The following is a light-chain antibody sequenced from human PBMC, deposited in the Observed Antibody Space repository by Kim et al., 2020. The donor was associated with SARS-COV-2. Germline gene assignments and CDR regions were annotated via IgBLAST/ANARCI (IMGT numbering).Light chain of an antibody. CDR2: SNN. Sequence: GQRVTSSCSGSSSNIETNSVKWFQQLPGTAPKLLIYSNNQRPSGVPARFSGSKAGTSASLAISGLQSEDEADDYCAAWEDTLNGPVFGGGTTLTVL. CDR1: SSNIETNS. J-gene: IGLJ3*02. V-gene: IGLV1-44*01. CDR3: AAWEDTLNGPV.